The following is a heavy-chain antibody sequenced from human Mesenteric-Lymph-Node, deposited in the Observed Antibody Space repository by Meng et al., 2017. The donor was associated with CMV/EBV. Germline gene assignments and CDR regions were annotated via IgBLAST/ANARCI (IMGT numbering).Heavy chain of an antibody. CDR1: GYTFTSYG. V-gene: IGHV1-18*01. Sequence: ASVKVSCKASGYTFTSYGISWVRQAPGQGLEWMGWISAYNGNRNYAQKFQGRVTMTTDTSTSTAYMELRSLRSDDTAVYYCARRDRPESELTNNWFDPWGQGTLVTVSS. J-gene: IGHJ5*02. CDR3: ARRDRPESELTNNWFDP. D-gene: IGHD1-26*01. CDR2: ISAYNGNR.